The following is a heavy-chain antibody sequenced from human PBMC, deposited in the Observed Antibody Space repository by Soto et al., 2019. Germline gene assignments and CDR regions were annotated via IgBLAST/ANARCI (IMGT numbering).Heavy chain of an antibody. V-gene: IGHV4-34*01. Sequence: QVQLQQWGAGLLKPSETLSLTCAVYGGSFSGYYWCWIRQPPGKGLEWIGEINHSGSTNYNPSLKSRVTISVDTSKNQFSLKLSSVTAADTAVYYCARPEPGDYWGQGTLVTVSS. CDR3: ARPEPGDY. CDR2: INHSGST. J-gene: IGHJ4*02. CDR1: GGSFSGYY.